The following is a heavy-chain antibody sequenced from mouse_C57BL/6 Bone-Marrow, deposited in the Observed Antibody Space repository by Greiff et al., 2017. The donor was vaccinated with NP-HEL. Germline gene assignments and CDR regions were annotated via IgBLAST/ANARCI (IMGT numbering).Heavy chain of an antibody. CDR2: IYPRSGNT. Sequence: QVQLQQSGAELARPGASVKLSCKASGYTFTSYGISWVKQRTGQGLEWIGEIYPRSGNTYSNEKFKGKATLTADKSSSTAYMELRSLTSEDSAVYFGAREDLLLRRGFDYWGQGTTLTVSS. J-gene: IGHJ2*01. V-gene: IGHV1-81*01. CDR1: GYTFTSYG. CDR3: AREDLLLRRGFDY. D-gene: IGHD1-1*01.